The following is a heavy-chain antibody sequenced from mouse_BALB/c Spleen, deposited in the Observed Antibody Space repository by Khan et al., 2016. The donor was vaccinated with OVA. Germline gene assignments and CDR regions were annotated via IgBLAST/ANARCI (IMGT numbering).Heavy chain of an antibody. Sequence: QIQLVQSGPELKKPGETVRISCKASGYTFTTAGIQWVQKMPGKGLKWIGWINTHSGVPKYAEDFKGRFAFSLDISVNTAYLQITNLTYEDAATYFCARGGAAYYRNDGGSMEYWGQGTSVTVSA. D-gene: IGHD2-14*01. J-gene: IGHJ4*01. CDR1: GYTFTTAG. V-gene: IGHV9-4*02. CDR2: INTHSGVP. CDR3: ARGGAAYYRNDGGSMEY.